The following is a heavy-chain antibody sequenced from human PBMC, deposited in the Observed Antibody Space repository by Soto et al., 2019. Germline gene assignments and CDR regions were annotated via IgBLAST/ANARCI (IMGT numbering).Heavy chain of an antibody. V-gene: IGHV4-34*01. J-gene: IGHJ5*02. D-gene: IGHD4-4*01. CDR2: ISHSGST. CDR3: ARGVTTVTTLAP. CDR1: GGSFSGYY. Sequence: SDTLSLSCAVYGGSFSGYYWSWIRQPPGKGLEWIGEISHSGSTNYNPSLKSRVTISVDTSKNQFSLKLGSVTAADTAVYYCARGVTTVTTLAPWGQGTLVTVSS.